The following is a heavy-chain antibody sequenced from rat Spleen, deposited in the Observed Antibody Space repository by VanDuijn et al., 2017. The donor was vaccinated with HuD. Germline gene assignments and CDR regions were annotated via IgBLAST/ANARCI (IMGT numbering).Heavy chain of an antibody. Sequence: EVQLVESDGGLVQPGRSLKLSCAASGFTFSDYYMAWVRQAPTKGLEWVATISYDGSSTYYRDSVKGRFTISRDNAKSTLYLQMDSLRSEDTATDYCVSHGARISRFAYWGQGTLVTVSS. CDR3: VSHGARISRFAY. D-gene: IGHD2-7*01. V-gene: IGHV5-29*01. CDR1: GFTFSDYY. CDR2: ISYDGSST. J-gene: IGHJ3*01.